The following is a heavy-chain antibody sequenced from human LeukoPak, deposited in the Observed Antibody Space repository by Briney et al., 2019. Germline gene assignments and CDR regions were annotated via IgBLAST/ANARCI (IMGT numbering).Heavy chain of an antibody. V-gene: IGHV4-34*01. J-gene: IGHJ5*02. D-gene: IGHD3-16*01. CDR3: ARGPAFGGDTNWFDP. Sequence: IPSETLSLTCAVYGGSFSGYYWSWIRQPPGEGLEWIGEINHSGSTNYNPSLKSRVTISVDTSKNQFSLKLSSVTAADTAVYYCARGPAFGGDTNWFDPWGQGTLVTVSS. CDR2: INHSGST. CDR1: GGSFSGYY.